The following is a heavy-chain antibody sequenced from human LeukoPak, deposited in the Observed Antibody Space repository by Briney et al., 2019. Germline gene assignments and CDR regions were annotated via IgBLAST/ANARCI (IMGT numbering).Heavy chain of an antibody. D-gene: IGHD3-22*01. CDR1: GFTFSSYA. J-gene: IGHJ4*02. CDR3: AKDYTVVVIQYYFDY. CDR2: ISGSGGST. Sequence: GGSLRLSCAASGFTFSSYAMSWVRQAPGKGLEWVSAISGSGGSTYYADSVKGRLTISRDNSKNTLYLQMNSLRAEDTAVYYCAKDYTVVVIQYYFDYWGQGTLVTVSS. V-gene: IGHV3-23*01.